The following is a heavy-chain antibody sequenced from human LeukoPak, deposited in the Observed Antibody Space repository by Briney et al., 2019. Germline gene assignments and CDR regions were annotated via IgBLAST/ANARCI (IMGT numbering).Heavy chain of an antibody. D-gene: IGHD3-3*01. V-gene: IGHV1-18*01. Sequence: ASVKVSCKASGYTFTNYGISWVRQAPGQGLEWMGWISAYNGKTNSAQQFQGRVTMTTDTSTSTGYMELRSLRSDDTALYYCARDYEDYDFWSGQAFDIWGQGTMVTVSS. CDR2: ISAYNGKT. CDR3: ARDYEDYDFWSGQAFDI. J-gene: IGHJ3*02. CDR1: GYTFTNYG.